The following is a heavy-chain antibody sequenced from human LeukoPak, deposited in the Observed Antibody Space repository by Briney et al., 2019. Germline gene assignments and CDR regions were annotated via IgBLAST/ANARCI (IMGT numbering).Heavy chain of an antibody. J-gene: IGHJ4*02. D-gene: IGHD5-18*01. Sequence: PSETLSLTCTVSGDSISSYYWGWIRQPPGEGLEWIGYINHSGNTNYNPSLKSRVTISVDTSNQFSLKLSSVTAADTAVYYCARHGVDTAMSLQFDHWGQGTLVTVSS. CDR3: ARHGVDTAMSLQFDH. V-gene: IGHV4-59*08. CDR1: GDSISSYY. CDR2: INHSGNT.